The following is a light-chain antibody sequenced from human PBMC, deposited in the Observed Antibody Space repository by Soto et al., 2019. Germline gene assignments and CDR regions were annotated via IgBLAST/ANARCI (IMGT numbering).Light chain of an antibody. CDR3: QQYYSTPPT. J-gene: IGKJ2*01. V-gene: IGKV4-1*01. Sequence: DIVMTQSPDSLAVSLGERATINCKSSQSVLYSSNNKNYLAWYQQKPGQPPKLLIYWASTRESGVPDRFSGSGSGTDFTLTISSLQAEDVAVYYCQQYYSTPPTFGQGTKVDMK. CDR1: QSVLYSSNNKNY. CDR2: WAS.